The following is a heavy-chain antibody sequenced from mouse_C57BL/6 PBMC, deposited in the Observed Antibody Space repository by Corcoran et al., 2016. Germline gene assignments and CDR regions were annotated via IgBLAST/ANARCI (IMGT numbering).Heavy chain of an antibody. CDR2: IYPGDGDT. J-gene: IGHJ4*01. CDR1: GYAFSRYC. V-gene: IGHV1-80*01. Sequence: QVQLPQSGAELVSPGASVKISCKASGYAFSRYCMNWVKQRPGKGLEGIGQIYPGDGDTNYNGKFKGKATLTADKSSSTAYMQLSSLTSEDSAVYFCARLGNYYAMDYWGQGPSVTVSS. CDR3: ARLGNYYAMDY. D-gene: IGHD2-1*01.